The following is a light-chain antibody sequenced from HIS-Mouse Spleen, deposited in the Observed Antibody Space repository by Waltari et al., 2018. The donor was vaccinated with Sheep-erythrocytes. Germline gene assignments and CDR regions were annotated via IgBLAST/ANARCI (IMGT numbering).Light chain of an antibody. CDR3: QSYSTPPT. Sequence: DIQMTQSPSSLSASVGDRVTITCRASQSISSYLNWYQQKPGKAPKLLIYAASSLQSGVPSRFSGSGSGTDFTLTISSLQPEDFATYYCQSYSTPPTFGGGTKVEIK. V-gene: IGKV1-39*01. CDR2: AAS. CDR1: QSISSY. J-gene: IGKJ4*01.